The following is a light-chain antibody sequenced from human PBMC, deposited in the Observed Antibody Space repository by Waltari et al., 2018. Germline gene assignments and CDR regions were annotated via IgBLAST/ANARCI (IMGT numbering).Light chain of an antibody. V-gene: IGLV1-44*01. CDR1: TSHIGSNA. Sequence: QSVLTQPPSASGPPGQRVPISCSGSTSHIGSNALTWYQHLPGTAPTLLIYSHAQRPSGVPDRFSGSKSGTSASLAISGLQSEDEADYYCGAWDDRLNVYVFGTGTRVTVL. J-gene: IGLJ1*01. CDR2: SHA. CDR3: GAWDDRLNVYV.